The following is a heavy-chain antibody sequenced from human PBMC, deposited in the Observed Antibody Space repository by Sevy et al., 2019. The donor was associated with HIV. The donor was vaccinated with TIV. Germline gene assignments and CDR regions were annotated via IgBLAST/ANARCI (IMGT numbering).Heavy chain of an antibody. CDR1: GFTFSTYT. CDR2: ITSSSNYR. J-gene: IGHJ3*02. V-gene: IGHV3-21*01. Sequence: GGSLRLSCAASGFTFSTYTMNWVRQAPGKGLEWVSSITSSSNYRNYADSEKVRFTISRENAKESVYLQMNSLRAEDTAVYYCARPYGSGSWEAFDIWGQGTMVTVSS. D-gene: IGHD3-10*01. CDR3: ARPYGSGSWEAFDI.